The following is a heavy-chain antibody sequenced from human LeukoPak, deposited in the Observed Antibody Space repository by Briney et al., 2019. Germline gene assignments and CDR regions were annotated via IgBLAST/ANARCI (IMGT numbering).Heavy chain of an antibody. J-gene: IGHJ6*03. CDR2: ISSSSSYI. V-gene: IGHV3-21*01. CDR1: GFTFSSYS. Sequence: GESLKISCAASGFTFSSYSMNWVRQAPGKGLEWVSSISSSSSYIYYADSVKGRLTISRDNAKNSLYLQMNSLRAEDTAVYYCASYYYYYYMDVWGKGTTVTVSS. CDR3: ASYYYYYYMDV.